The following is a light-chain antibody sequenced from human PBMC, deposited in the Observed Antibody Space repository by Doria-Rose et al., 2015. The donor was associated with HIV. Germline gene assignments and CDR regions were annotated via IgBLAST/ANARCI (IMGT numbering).Light chain of an antibody. V-gene: IGKV3-20*01. CDR2: GAS. CDR3: QHYGRSQT. J-gene: IGKJ1*01. CDR1: QSVSSSY. Sequence: EIGITQSPGTLPLSPGERATLSCRACQSVSSSYLAWYQHKPGQAPRLLIYGASSRATGVPDRFSGSGSGTDFTLTISRLEPEDFAVYYCQHYGRSQTFGQGTKVEIE.